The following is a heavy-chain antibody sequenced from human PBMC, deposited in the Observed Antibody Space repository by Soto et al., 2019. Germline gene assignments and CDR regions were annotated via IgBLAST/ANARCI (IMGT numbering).Heavy chain of an antibody. CDR1: GGSISSSSYY. J-gene: IGHJ3*02. CDR2: IYYSGST. Sequence: NPSETLSLTCTVSGGSISSSSYYWGWIRQPPGKGLEWIGSIYYSGSTYYNPSLKSRVTISVDTSKNQFSLKLSSVTAADTAVYYCASWWGDEGAAAGYDAFDIWGQGTMVTVSS. CDR3: ASWWGDEGAAAGYDAFDI. D-gene: IGHD6-13*01. V-gene: IGHV4-39*01.